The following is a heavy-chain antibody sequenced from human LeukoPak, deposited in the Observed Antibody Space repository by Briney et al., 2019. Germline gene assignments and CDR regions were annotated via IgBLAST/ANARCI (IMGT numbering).Heavy chain of an antibody. CDR2: IYSSGST. Sequence: SETLSLTCTVSGGSISSYYWGWIRQPPGKGLEWIGYIYSSGSTNYNPSLKSRVTIPVDTSKEQFSLKLSSVTAADTAVYYCARAYSSSWAYFDYWGQGTLVTVSS. V-gene: IGHV4-59*12. D-gene: IGHD6-13*01. CDR1: GGSISSYY. CDR3: ARAYSSSWAYFDY. J-gene: IGHJ4*02.